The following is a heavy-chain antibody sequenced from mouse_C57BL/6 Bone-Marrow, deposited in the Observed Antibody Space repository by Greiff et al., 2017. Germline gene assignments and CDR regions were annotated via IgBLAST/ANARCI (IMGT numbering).Heavy chain of an antibody. V-gene: IGHV5-2*01. Sequence: EVQGVESGGGLVQPGESLKLSCESYEYEFPSHDMSWVRQTPEKRLELVAAINSDGGSPYYPDTMERRFILSRDNTKKTLYLQMNGLRSEDTALYYCASPTIVEGGQGTLVTVSA. D-gene: IGHD2-12*01. CDR2: INSDGGSP. J-gene: IGHJ3*01. CDR3: ASPTIVE. CDR1: EYEFPSHD.